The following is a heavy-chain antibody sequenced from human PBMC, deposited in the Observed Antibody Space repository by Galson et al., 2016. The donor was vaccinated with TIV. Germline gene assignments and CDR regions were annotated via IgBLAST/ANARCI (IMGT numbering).Heavy chain of an antibody. J-gene: IGHJ6*02. CDR3: ARDHGELRDFHYYGMDV. D-gene: IGHD1-7*01. V-gene: IGHV1-18*01. CDR1: GYTFTIYG. Sequence: SVKVSCKAPGYTFTIYGISWVRQAPGQGLEWMGWISAYSGNTDYAQKLRGRLTMTRDKSPATAFMELRSLRSDDTAVYYCARDHGELRDFHYYGMDVWGQGTTVTVSS. CDR2: ISAYSGNT.